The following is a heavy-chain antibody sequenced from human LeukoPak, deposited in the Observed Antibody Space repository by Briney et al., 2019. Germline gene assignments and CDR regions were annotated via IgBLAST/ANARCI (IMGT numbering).Heavy chain of an antibody. V-gene: IGHV3-23*01. D-gene: IGHD2-2*01. CDR2: ISGSGGST. J-gene: IGHJ6*02. Sequence: GGSLRLSCAASGFTFSSYSMNWVRQAPGKGQEWVSAISGSGGSTYYADSVKGRFTISRDNSKNTLYLQMNSLRAEDTAVYYCAKRAPPPRDIVVVPAAGYGMDVWGQGTTVTVSS. CDR1: GFTFSSYS. CDR3: AKRAPPPRDIVVVPAAGYGMDV.